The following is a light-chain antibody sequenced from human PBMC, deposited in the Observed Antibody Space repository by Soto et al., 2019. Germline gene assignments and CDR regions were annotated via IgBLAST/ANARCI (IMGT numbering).Light chain of an antibody. CDR3: SSYTISNKLPCG. J-gene: IGLJ1*01. V-gene: IGLV2-14*01. Sequence: QSVLTQPASVSGSPGQSITISCTGTRRDGGGYNYVSWYQQYPGKSPKLLIYEVTHRPSGVSNRFSGSKSGNTASLTISGLQAEDEADYYCSSYTISNKLPCGFGTGTKV. CDR1: RRDGGGYNY. CDR2: EVT.